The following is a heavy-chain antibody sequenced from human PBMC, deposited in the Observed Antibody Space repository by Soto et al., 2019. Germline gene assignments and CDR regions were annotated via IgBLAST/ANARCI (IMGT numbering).Heavy chain of an antibody. CDR3: ARAITIFGVVRDTDAFDI. Sequence: PGGSLRLSCASPGFTFSSYSMNLVRQAPGKGLEWVSYISSSSSTIYYADSVKGRFTISRDNAKNSLYLQMNSLRDEDTAVYYCARAITIFGVVRDTDAFDIWGQGTMVTVSS. J-gene: IGHJ3*02. V-gene: IGHV3-48*02. D-gene: IGHD3-3*01. CDR1: GFTFSSYS. CDR2: ISSSSSTI.